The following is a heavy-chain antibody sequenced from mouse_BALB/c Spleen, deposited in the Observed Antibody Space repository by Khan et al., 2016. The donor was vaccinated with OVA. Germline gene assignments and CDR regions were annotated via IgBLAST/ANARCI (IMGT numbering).Heavy chain of an antibody. CDR2: INYSGGT. CDR1: GYSITSDYA. D-gene: IGHD3-3*01. V-gene: IGHV3-2*02. CDR3: VRGRAY. J-gene: IGHJ3*01. Sequence: EVQLQESGPGLVKPSQSLSLTCTVTGYSITSDYAWNWIRQFPGNKLEWMGYINYSGGTSYTPSRKSRISITRDTAKNQFFLQLNSVTTDDTATYYCVRGRAYWGQGTLVTVSA.